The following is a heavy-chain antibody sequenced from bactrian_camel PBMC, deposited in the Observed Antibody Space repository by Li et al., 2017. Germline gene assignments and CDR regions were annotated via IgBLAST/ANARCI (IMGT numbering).Heavy chain of an antibody. CDR2: INSGGGTT. Sequence: VQLVESGGSLVQPGGSLRLSCAASGFAFSSIGMNWVRQAPGKGLEWVSYINSGGGTTVYAASVKGRFAISQGTAKNTVYLQMNTLKPEDTAMYYCAVGKLWGDCRPGYWGQGTQVTVS. CDR3: AVGKLWGDCRPGY. D-gene: IGHD5*01. V-gene: IGHV3S40*01. J-gene: IGHJ4*01. CDR1: GFAFSSIG.